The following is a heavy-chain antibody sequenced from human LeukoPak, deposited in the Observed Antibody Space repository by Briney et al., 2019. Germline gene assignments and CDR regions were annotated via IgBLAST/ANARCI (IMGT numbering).Heavy chain of an antibody. CDR2: INPSGGST. V-gene: IGHV1-46*01. D-gene: IGHD5-12*01. CDR3: ARDGRKWLRLSYYGMDV. CDR1: GYTFTSYY. J-gene: IGHJ6*02. Sequence: ASVKVSCKASGYTFTSYYMHWVRQAPGQGLEWMGIINPSGGSTSYAQKFQGRVTMTRDTSTSTAYMELRSLRSDDTAVYYCARDGRKWLRLSYYGMDVWGQGTTVTVSS.